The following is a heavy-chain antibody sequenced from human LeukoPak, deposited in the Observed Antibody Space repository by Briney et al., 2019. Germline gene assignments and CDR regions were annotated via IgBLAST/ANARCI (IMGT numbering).Heavy chain of an antibody. Sequence: ASVTVSCKASGYTFTSYYMHWVRQAPGQGLEWMGIINPSGGSTSYAQKFQGRVTMTRDTSTSTVYMELSSLRSEDTAVYYCARDRWLERDWFDPWGQGTLVTVSS. D-gene: IGHD6-19*01. V-gene: IGHV1-46*01. CDR2: INPSGGST. CDR1: GYTFTSYY. J-gene: IGHJ5*02. CDR3: ARDRWLERDWFDP.